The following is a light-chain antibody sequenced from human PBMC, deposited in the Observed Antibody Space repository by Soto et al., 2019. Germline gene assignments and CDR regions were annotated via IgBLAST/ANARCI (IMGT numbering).Light chain of an antibody. CDR1: QSVSSRY. J-gene: IGKJ2*01. CDR2: GAS. CDR3: QQYITSPPMYT. V-gene: IGKV3-20*01. Sequence: ETVLTQSPGTLSLSPGERATLSCRASQSVSSRYLAWYQHKPGQAPRLLIYGASNRATGIPDRFSGSGSGTEFTLTISRLEPEDFAVYYCQQYITSPPMYTFGQGTKLEIK.